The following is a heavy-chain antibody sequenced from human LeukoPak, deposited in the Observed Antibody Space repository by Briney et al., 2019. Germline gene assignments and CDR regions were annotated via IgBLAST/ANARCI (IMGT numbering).Heavy chain of an antibody. CDR3: AKPLSGYDFWSGYVYYYYYGMDV. Sequence: ASVKVSCKASGFTFTSYYMHWVRQAPGQGLEWMGIINPSGDTTSYAQKFQGRVTMTRDTSTSTVYMELSSLRAEDTAVYYCAKPLSGYDFWSGYVYYYYYGMDVWGQGTTVTVSS. V-gene: IGHV1-46*01. J-gene: IGHJ6*02. D-gene: IGHD3-3*01. CDR2: INPSGDTT. CDR1: GFTFTSYY.